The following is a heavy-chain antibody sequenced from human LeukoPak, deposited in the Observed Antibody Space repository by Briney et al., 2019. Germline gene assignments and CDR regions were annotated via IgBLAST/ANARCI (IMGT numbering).Heavy chain of an antibody. Sequence: SETLSLTCTVSGGSISSGGYYWSWIRQHPGKGLEWIGYIYYSGSTYYNPSLKSRVTISVDTSKNQFSLKLSSVTAADTAVYYCASRAAAGTRDFDPWGQGTLVTVSS. CDR2: IYYSGST. V-gene: IGHV4-31*03. CDR3: ASRAAAGTRDFDP. CDR1: GGSISSGGYY. J-gene: IGHJ5*02. D-gene: IGHD6-13*01.